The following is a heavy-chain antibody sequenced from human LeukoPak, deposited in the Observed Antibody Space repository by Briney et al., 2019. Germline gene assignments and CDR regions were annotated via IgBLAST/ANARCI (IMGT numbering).Heavy chain of an antibody. CDR1: XSYG. CDR2: IRYDGSNK. CDR3: AKNRYSYGPSDY. Sequence: XSYGMHWVRQAPGKGLEWVAFIRYDGSNKYYADSVTGRFTISRDNSKNTLYLQMNSLRAEDTAVYYCAKNRYSYGPSDYWGQGTLVTVSS. V-gene: IGHV3-30*02. J-gene: IGHJ4*02. D-gene: IGHD5-18*01.